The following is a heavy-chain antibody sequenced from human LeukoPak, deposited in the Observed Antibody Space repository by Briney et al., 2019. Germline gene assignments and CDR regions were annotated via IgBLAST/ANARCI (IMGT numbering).Heavy chain of an antibody. D-gene: IGHD5-18*01. CDR3: ARATATQLWLSLDY. CDR2: IYYSGST. J-gene: IGHJ4*02. V-gene: IGHV4-59*01. Sequence: SETLSLTCTVSGGSISSYYWSWIRQPPGKGLEWIGYIYYSGSTNYNPSLKSRVTISVDTSKNQFSLKLSSVTAADTAVYYCARATATQLWLSLDYWGQGTLVTVSS. CDR1: GGSISSYY.